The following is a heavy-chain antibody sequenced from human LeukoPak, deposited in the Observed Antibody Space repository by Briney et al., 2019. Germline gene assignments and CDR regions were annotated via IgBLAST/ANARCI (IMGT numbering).Heavy chain of an antibody. CDR1: GYTFTGCY. J-gene: IGHJ6*03. CDR3: ARDIVATRDYYYYMDV. Sequence: GASVKVSCKASGYTFTGCYMHWVRQAPGQGLEWMGWINPNSGGTNCAQKFQGRVTMTRDTSISTAYMELSRLRSDDTAVYYCARDIVATRDYYYYMDVWGKGTTVTVSS. CDR2: INPNSGGT. D-gene: IGHD5-12*01. V-gene: IGHV1-2*02.